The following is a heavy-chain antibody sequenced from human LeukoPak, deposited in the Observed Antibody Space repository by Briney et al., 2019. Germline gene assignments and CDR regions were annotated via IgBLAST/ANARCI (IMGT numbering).Heavy chain of an antibody. J-gene: IGHJ6*02. V-gene: IGHV1-46*01. CDR3: VRVITMVRGVLADYYYGMDV. Sequence: GASVKVSCKASGYTFTSYYMHWVRQAPGQGLEWMGIISPSGGSTSYAQKFQGRVTMTRDTSTSTVYMELSSLRSEDTAVYYCVRVITMVRGVLADYYYGMDVWGQGTTVTVSS. D-gene: IGHD3-10*01. CDR1: GYTFTSYY. CDR2: ISPSGGST.